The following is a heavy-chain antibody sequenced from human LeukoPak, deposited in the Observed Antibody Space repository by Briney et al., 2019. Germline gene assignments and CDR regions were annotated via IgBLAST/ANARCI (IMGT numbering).Heavy chain of an antibody. D-gene: IGHD2-15*01. J-gene: IGHJ4*02. CDR1: GFTFSSYW. CDR3: ARWPGYCSGGSCYRGGDY. CDR2: IKQDGSEK. V-gene: IGHV3-7*03. Sequence: GGSLRLSCAASGFTFSSYWMSWVRQAPGKGLEWVANIKQDGSEKYYVGSVKGRFTISRDNAKNSLYLQMNSLRAEDTAVYYCARWPGYCSGGSCYRGGDYWGQGTLVTVSS.